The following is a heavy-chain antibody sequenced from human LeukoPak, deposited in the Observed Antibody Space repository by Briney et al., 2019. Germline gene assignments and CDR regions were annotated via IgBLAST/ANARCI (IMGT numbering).Heavy chain of an antibody. V-gene: IGHV3-23*01. CDR3: AKEKVDYGDYYFDY. Sequence: GGSLRLSCAASGVTFSSYAMSWVRQAPGKGLEWVSAISGSGGSAYYADSVKGRFTISRDNSKNTLYLQMNSLRAEDTAVYYCAKEKVDYGDYYFDYWGQGTLVTVSS. CDR2: ISGSGGSA. J-gene: IGHJ4*02. CDR1: GVTFSSYA. D-gene: IGHD4-17*01.